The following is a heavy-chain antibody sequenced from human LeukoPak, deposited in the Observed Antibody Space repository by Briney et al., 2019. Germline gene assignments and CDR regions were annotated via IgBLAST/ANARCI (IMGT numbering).Heavy chain of an antibody. CDR1: GFDFSSNW. D-gene: IGHD3-3*01. Sequence: GGSLRLSRAASGFDFSSNWMHWVRHAPGQGLVWVSRIKGDGISTNYADSVKGRFTISRDIAKNTLYLQMNSLRAEDTGVYYCAKDHYWSIDYWGRGTLVTVSS. CDR2: IKGDGIST. CDR3: AKDHYWSIDY. V-gene: IGHV3-74*01. J-gene: IGHJ4*02.